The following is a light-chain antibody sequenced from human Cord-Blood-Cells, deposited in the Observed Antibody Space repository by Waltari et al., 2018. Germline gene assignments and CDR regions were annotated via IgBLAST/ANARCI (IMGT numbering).Light chain of an antibody. CDR2: SNN. CDR3: AAWDDSLNGPV. V-gene: IGLV1-44*01. J-gene: IGLJ3*02. CDR1: SSHIGRNT. Sequence: QSVLTPPPSASGPPGHRVTIPCSGSSSHIGRNTVNWYQHLPGTAPKLLIYSNNQRPSGVPDRFSGSKSGTSASLAISGLQSEDEADYYCAAWDDSLNGPVFGGGTKLTVL.